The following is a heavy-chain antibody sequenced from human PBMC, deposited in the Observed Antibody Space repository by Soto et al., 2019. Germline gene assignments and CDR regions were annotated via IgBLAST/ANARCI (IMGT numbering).Heavy chain of an antibody. CDR1: GDSVSSNSAA. J-gene: IGHJ6*02. CDR2: TYYRSKWYN. CDR3: ARDRTVVTAIEADYYYGMDV. D-gene: IGHD2-21*02. Sequence: QVQLQQSGPGLVKPSQTLSLTCAISGDSVSSNSAAWNWIRQSPSRGLEWLGRTYYRSKWYNDYAVSVKSLITITPDTSKNQFSLQLNSVTPEDTAVYYCARDRTVVTAIEADYYYGMDVWGQGTTVTVSS. V-gene: IGHV6-1*01.